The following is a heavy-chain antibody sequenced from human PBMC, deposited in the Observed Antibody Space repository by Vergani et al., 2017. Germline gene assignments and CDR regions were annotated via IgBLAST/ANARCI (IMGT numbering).Heavy chain of an antibody. D-gene: IGHD6-13*01. J-gene: IGHJ4*02. Sequence: QVQLQESGPGLVKPSETLSLACTVSGGSISNYSWSWIRQPPGKGLEWIGCTYTSGRTNYNPSLMSRVTISVDTSKNQFSLRLTSVAAADTALYYCARHEPLSSRWFYYFDSWGQGTLVTVSS. CDR3: ARHEPLSSRWFYYFDS. CDR2: TYTSGRT. V-gene: IGHV4-4*09. CDR1: GGSISNYS.